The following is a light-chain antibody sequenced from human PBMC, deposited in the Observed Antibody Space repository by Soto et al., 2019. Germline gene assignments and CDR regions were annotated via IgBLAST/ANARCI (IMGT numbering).Light chain of an antibody. J-gene: IGKJ4*01. V-gene: IGKV3-15*01. CDR1: QSVSSS. CDR3: QQYNNWRT. Sequence: EIVMTQSPATLPVSPGERATLSCRASQSVSSSIAWYQQKPGQAPRLLIYGASTRATGIPASFSGSGSGTEFTLTISSLQSEDFAVYYCQQYNNWRTFGGGTKVEIK. CDR2: GAS.